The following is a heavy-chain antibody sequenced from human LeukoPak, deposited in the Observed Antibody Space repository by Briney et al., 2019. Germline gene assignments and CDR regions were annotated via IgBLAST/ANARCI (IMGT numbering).Heavy chain of an antibody. V-gene: IGHV3-30-3*01. CDR1: GFTFSSYA. CDR3: ARDPLNY. CDR2: ISYDGSNK. J-gene: IGHJ4*02. Sequence: PGGSLRLSCAASGFTFSSYAMHWVRQAPGKGLEWVAVISYDGSNKYYADSVRGRFTISRDNSKNTLYLQMNSLRAEDTAAYYCARDPLNYWGQGTLVTVSS.